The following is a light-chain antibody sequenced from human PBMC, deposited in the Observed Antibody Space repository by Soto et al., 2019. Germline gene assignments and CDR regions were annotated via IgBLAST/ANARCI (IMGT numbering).Light chain of an antibody. J-gene: IGKJ1*01. Sequence: MQMTQNTSALCECVGARETITCWASQAISHYLAWFHQRPGKVPKRLIYGASTLQSGVPSRFSGSGSGTEFTLTISSLQPDDFATYYCQHYNSYSEASVQGAKVDI. CDR2: GAS. CDR3: QHYNSYSEA. CDR1: QAISHY. V-gene: IGKV1-17*03.